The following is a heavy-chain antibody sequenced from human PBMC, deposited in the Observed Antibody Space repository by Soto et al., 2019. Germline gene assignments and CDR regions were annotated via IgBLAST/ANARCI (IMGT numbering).Heavy chain of an antibody. CDR1: GFTFSSYA. J-gene: IGHJ5*02. Sequence: GGSLRLSCAASGFTFSSYAMHWVRQAPGKGLEWVAVISYDGSNKYYADSVKGRFTISRDNSKNTLCLQMNSLRAEDTAVYYCARGIQLERRYNWFDPWGQGTLVTVSS. V-gene: IGHV3-30-3*01. D-gene: IGHD1-1*01. CDR2: ISYDGSNK. CDR3: ARGIQLERRYNWFDP.